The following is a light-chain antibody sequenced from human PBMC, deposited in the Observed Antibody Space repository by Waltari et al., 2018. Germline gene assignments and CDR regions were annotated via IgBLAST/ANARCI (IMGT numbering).Light chain of an antibody. CDR3: SSYTTSSAPGV. CDR2: EVS. CDR1: DSDVGAYDV. Sequence: QSALTQPASVSGSPGQSITISCSGTDSDVGAYDVVSWYQQHPGKAPPLIIYEVSNRPSGISNRFSASKSGNTASLTISGLQAEDEADYYCSSYTTSSAPGVFGTGTRVTVL. V-gene: IGLV2-14*01. J-gene: IGLJ1*01.